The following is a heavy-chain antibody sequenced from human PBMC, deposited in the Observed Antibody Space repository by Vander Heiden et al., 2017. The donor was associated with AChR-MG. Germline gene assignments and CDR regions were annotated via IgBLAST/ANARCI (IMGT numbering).Heavy chain of an antibody. J-gene: IGHJ4*02. CDR1: GFTFSSYG. D-gene: IGHD5-12*01. V-gene: IGHV3-30*02. Sequence: QVQLVESGGGVVQPGGSLRLSCAASGFTFSSYGMHWVRQAPGKGLEWVAFIRYDGSNKYYADSVKGRFTISRDNSKNTLYLQMNSLRAEDTAVYYCAKGGRRWLPSDGAYFDYWGQGTLVTVSS. CDR3: AKGGRRWLPSDGAYFDY. CDR2: IRYDGSNK.